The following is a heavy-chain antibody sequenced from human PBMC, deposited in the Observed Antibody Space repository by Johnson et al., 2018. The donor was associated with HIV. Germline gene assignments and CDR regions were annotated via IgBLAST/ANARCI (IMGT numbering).Heavy chain of an antibody. V-gene: IGHV3-11*04. J-gene: IGHJ3*02. CDR3: ASGYYYGSGTYHGAFDI. D-gene: IGHD3-10*01. Sequence: QVQLVESGGGLVKPGKSLRLSCAASGFSFSDYYMSWIRQAPGKGLEWVSFISSSGSTIFYADSVKGRFTISRDNAKNSLYLQMHSLRAEDTAVDYCASGYYYGSGTYHGAFDIWGQGTMVTVSS. CDR2: ISSSGSTI. CDR1: GFSFSDYY.